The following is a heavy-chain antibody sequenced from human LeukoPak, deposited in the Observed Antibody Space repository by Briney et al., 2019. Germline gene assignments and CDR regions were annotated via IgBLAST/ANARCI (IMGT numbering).Heavy chain of an antibody. CDR3: AKPPIRGPFYYFDY. D-gene: IGHD3-10*01. CDR2: MSSSDDGR. J-gene: IGHJ4*02. Sequence: GGSLRLSCATSGFSFSSYAMSWVRQAPGKGLEWVSAMSSSDDGRYYAASVRGRFTISRDTSRSTLYLQMNSLRAEDTAVYYCAKPPIRGPFYYFDYWGQGTLVTVSS. CDR1: GFSFSSYA. V-gene: IGHV3-23*01.